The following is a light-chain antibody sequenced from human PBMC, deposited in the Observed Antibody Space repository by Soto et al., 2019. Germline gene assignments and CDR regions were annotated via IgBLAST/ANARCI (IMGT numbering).Light chain of an antibody. Sequence: NFMLTQPHSVSESPGKTVTISCTRSSGSIASNYVQWYQQRPGSAPTTVIYEDNQRPSGVPDRFSGSIDSSSNSASLTISGMKTEDEAHYSCQSYDSSNQVFGGGTKVTVL. J-gene: IGLJ2*01. CDR1: SGSIASNY. CDR3: QSYDSSNQV. V-gene: IGLV6-57*04. CDR2: EDN.